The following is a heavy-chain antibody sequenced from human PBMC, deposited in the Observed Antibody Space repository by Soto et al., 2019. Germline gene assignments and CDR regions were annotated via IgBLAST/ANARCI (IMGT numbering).Heavy chain of an antibody. D-gene: IGHD2-15*01. V-gene: IGHV4-39*01. CDR3: ARLKRIGASDGYFDY. CDR1: AGSISSSRYY. Sequence: QLQLQESGPGLVKPSETLSLTCTVSAGSISSSRYYWGWIRQPPGKGLEWIATIYYGGSTYYNPSLKSRVTIPVDTSNNQFSLKLSSVTAADTAVYYCARLKRIGASDGYFDYWGQGTLVTVSS. CDR2: IYYGGST. J-gene: IGHJ4*02.